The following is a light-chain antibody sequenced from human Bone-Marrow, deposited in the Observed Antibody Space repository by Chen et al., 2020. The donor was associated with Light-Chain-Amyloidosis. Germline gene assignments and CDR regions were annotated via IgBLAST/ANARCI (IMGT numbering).Light chain of an antibody. CDR1: NIGPTS. CDR2: DDS. Sequence: SYVLTQPSSVSVAPGQTATIACGGNNIGPTSVHWYQQTPGQAPLLVVYDDSDRPSGIPGRLSGSNSGNTATLTISRVEAGDEADYCCQVWDRSSDRPVFGGGTKLTVL. J-gene: IGLJ3*02. CDR3: QVWDRSSDRPV. V-gene: IGLV3-21*02.